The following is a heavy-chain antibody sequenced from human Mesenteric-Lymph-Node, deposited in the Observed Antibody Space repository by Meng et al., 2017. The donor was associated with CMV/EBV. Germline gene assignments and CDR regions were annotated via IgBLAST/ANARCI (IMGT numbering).Heavy chain of an antibody. D-gene: IGHD3-9*01. CDR2: MNPNSGNT. CDR1: GYTFINYD. CDR3: ARGDYDILTGYHA. J-gene: IGHJ4*02. V-gene: IGHV1-8*01. Sequence: KASGYTFINYDIHWVRQATGHGLEWMGWMNPNSGNTGYAQKFQGRVTMTRNTSISTAYMELSSLRSEDTAVYYCARGDYDILTGYHAWGQGTLVTVSS.